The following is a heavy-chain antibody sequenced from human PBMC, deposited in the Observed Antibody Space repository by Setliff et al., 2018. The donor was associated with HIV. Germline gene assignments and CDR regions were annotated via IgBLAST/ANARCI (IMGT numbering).Heavy chain of an antibody. D-gene: IGHD5-18*01. CDR1: GGSITGYY. CDR2: IYYSGNT. V-gene: IGHV4-59*08. J-gene: IGHJ4*02. Sequence: PSETLSLTCTVSGGSITGYYWSWIRQPPGKGLEWIGWIYYSGNTRYNPSLKSRVTISLDTSKNRFSLQLTSVTAADTAVYYCARQVGSQYSYWAYYFDSWGQGALVTVSS. CDR3: ARQVGSQYSYWAYYFDS.